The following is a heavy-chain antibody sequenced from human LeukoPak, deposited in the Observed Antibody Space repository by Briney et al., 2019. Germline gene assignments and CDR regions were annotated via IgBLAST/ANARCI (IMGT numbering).Heavy chain of an antibody. CDR3: AKRGGYCSSTSCYRGFDY. CDR1: GFTFSSYG. D-gene: IGHD2-2*01. Sequence: PGGSLRLSCAASGFTFSSYGMHWARQAPGKGLEWVAFIRYDGSNKYYADSVKGRFTISRDNSKNTLYLQMNSLRAEDTAVYYCAKRGGYCSSTSCYRGFDYWGQGTLVTVSS. V-gene: IGHV3-30*02. J-gene: IGHJ4*02. CDR2: IRYDGSNK.